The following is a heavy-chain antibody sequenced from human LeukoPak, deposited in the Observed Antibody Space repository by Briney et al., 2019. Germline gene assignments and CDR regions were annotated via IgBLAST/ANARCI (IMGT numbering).Heavy chain of an antibody. CDR3: ARDRDVYCGGDCYASMGDAFDI. Sequence: PGGSLRLSCAASGFTFSSYGMHWVRQAPGKGLEWVAVLSYDGSNKYYADSVKGRFTISRNNSKNTLYLQMNSLRAEDTAVYYCARDRDVYCGGDCYASMGDAFDIWGQGTMVTVSS. CDR2: LSYDGSNK. V-gene: IGHV3-30*03. D-gene: IGHD2-21*01. J-gene: IGHJ3*02. CDR1: GFTFSSYG.